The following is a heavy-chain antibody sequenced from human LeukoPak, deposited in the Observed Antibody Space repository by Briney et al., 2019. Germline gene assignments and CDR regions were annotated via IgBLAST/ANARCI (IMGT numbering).Heavy chain of an antibody. V-gene: IGHV1-2*02. CDR3: ARVQTTGLLEWLY. CDR2: INGNSGDT. J-gene: IGHJ4*02. CDR1: GYTFTDYY. D-gene: IGHD3-3*01. Sequence: ASVKASCKALGYTFTDYYMHWVRQAPGQGLEWMGWINGNSGDTKYAQKFQGRVTMNRDTSISTAYMELSRLRSDDTAIYYCARVQTTGLLEWLYWGQGALVTVSS.